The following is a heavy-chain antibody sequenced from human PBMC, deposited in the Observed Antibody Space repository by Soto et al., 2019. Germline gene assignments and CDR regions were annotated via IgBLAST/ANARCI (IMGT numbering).Heavy chain of an antibody. D-gene: IGHD2-15*01. V-gene: IGHV4-39*01. CDR1: GVSISSSSYY. Sequence: TSETLSLTCTVSGVSISSSSYYWGWIRQPPGKGLEWIGSIYYSGSTYYNPSLKSRVTISVDTSKNQFSLKLSSVTAADTAVYYCARRMKINCSGGSCYYYYYMDVWGKGTTVTVSS. CDR2: IYYSGST. J-gene: IGHJ6*03. CDR3: ARRMKINCSGGSCYYYYYMDV.